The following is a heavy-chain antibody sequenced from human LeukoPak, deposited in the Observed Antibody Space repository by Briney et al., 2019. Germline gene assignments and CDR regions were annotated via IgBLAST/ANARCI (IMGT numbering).Heavy chain of an antibody. CDR1: GGSFSGYY. Sequence: SETLSLTCAVYGGSFSGYYWSWIRQPPGKGLEWIGEINHSGSTNYNPSLKSRVTASVDTSKNQFSLKLSSVTAADTAVYYCATRGKRALRPYYMDVWGKGTTVTVSS. CDR2: INHSGST. J-gene: IGHJ6*03. D-gene: IGHD1-1*01. CDR3: ATRGKRALRPYYMDV. V-gene: IGHV4-34*01.